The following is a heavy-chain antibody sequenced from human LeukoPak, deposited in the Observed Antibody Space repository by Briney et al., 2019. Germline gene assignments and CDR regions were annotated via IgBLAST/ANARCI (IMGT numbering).Heavy chain of an antibody. CDR1: GFTFSSYG. CDR2: ISKDGSNE. CDR3: AKHSSGITVAGTIQY. J-gene: IGHJ4*02. Sequence: GGSLRLSCAASGFTFSSYGMHWVRQAPGKGLEWVALISKDGSNEYYADSVKGRFTISRDNSKNTLDLQMSSLRADDTAVYYCAKHSSGITVAGTIQYWGQGTLVTVPS. D-gene: IGHD6-19*01. V-gene: IGHV3-30*18.